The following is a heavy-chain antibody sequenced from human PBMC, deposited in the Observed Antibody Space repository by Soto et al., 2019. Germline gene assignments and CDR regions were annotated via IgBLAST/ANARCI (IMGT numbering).Heavy chain of an antibody. CDR1: GYTFTGDY. D-gene: IGHD3-10*01. J-gene: IGHJ6*02. Sequence: ASVKVSCKGSGYTFTGDYGHWVRQAPGQGPEWMGWINPNSGGTNYAQKFQGWVTMTRDTSISTAYMELSRLRSDDTAVYYCARGGSLWFGELSAYYYGMDVWGQGTTVTVSS. CDR3: ARGGSLWFGELSAYYYGMDV. CDR2: INPNSGGT. V-gene: IGHV1-2*04.